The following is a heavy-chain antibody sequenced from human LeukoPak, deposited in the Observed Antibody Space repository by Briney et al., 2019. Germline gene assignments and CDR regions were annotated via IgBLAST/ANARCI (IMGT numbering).Heavy chain of an antibody. CDR2: IKQDGSEK. D-gene: IGHD3-3*01. V-gene: IGHV3-7*01. J-gene: IGHJ4*02. CDR3: ARSGYYDSWSGYYKVGLDY. CDR1: GFTFSSYW. Sequence: GGSLRLSCAASGFTFSSYWMSWVRQAPGKGLEWVANIKQDGSEKYYVDSVKGRFTISRDNAKNSLYLQMNSLRAEDTAVYYCARSGYYDSWSGYYKVGLDYWGQGTLVTVSS.